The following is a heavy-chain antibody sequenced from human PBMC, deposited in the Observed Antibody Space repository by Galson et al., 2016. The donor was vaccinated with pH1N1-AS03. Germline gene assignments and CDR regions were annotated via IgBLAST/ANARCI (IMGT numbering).Heavy chain of an antibody. CDR1: GGSFSGYY. D-gene: IGHD3-3*01. V-gene: IGHV4-34*01. CDR3: ARASPRGFWGGSPNDQ. Sequence: TCVVYGGSFSGYYWSWIRQPPGKGLECIGEINHRGVTNYSPSLKSRLTISVDASENQFSLKLTSVTAADTAIYYCARASPRGFWGGSPNDQWGQGTLVSVSS. J-gene: IGHJ4*02. CDR2: INHRGVT.